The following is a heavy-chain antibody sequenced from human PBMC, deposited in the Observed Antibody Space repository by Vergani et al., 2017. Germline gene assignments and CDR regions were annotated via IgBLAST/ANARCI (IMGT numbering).Heavy chain of an antibody. J-gene: IGHJ5*02. D-gene: IGHD3-3*01. Sequence: QVQLVQSGAEVKKPGASVKVSCKALGYPFTSDGISWVRPAPGQGLEWMGWISAYNGNTHHAQQLQGRGTMTTDTSTSTAYMELRSLRSDDTALYYCAREGNFWSGTTHFDPGGQGTLVTVSS. V-gene: IGHV1-18*01. CDR2: ISAYNGNT. CDR3: AREGNFWSGTTHFDP. CDR1: GYPFTSDG.